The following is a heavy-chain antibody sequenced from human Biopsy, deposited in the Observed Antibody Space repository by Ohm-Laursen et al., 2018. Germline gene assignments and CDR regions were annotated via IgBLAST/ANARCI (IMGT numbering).Heavy chain of an antibody. V-gene: IGHV3-33*01. CDR2: IWYDGSNP. J-gene: IGHJ4*02. CDR1: GFTFSSYA. Sequence: SLRLSCTASGFTFSSYAMHWVRQAPGKGLEWVALIWYDGSNPYYVDSVKGRFTISRDNSKDILSLVMNSLRAEDTAVYYCARAYPPPGRRLVVVAGDFDCWGQGTRVTVSS. CDR3: ARAYPPPGRRLVVVAGDFDC. D-gene: IGHD2-15*01.